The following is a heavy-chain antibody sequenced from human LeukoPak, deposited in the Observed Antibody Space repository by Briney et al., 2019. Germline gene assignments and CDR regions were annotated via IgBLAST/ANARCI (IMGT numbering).Heavy chain of an antibody. D-gene: IGHD1-26*01. V-gene: IGHV3-30*02. CDR1: GFTFSSYG. CDR3: AKPPDPLVGATDDYYYYYYYMDV. J-gene: IGHJ6*03. Sequence: PGRSLRLSCAASGFTFSSYGMHWVRQAPGKGLEWVAFIRYDGSNKYYADSVKGRFTISRDNSKNTLYLQMNSLRAEDTAVYYCAKPPDPLVGATDDYYYYYYYMDVWGKGTTVTVSS. CDR2: IRYDGSNK.